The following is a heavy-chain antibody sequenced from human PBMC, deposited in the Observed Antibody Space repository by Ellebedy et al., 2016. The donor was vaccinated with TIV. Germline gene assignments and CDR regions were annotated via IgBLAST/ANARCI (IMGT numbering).Heavy chain of an antibody. CDR2: FDPEDGET. J-gene: IGHJ6*02. D-gene: IGHD3-10*01. Sequence: ASVKVSXXVSGYTLTELSMHWVRQAPGKGLEWMGGFDPEDGETIYAQKFQGRVTMTEDTSTDTAYMELSSLRSEDTAVYYCATYGWDGMDVWGQGTTVTVSS. CDR1: GYTLTELS. V-gene: IGHV1-24*01. CDR3: ATYGWDGMDV.